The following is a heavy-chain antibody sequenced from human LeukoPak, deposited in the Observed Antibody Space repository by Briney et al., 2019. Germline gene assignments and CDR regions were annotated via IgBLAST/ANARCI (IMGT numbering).Heavy chain of an antibody. CDR1: GFTFSNYW. V-gene: IGHV3-7*03. Sequence: GGSLRLSCAASGFTFSNYWMTWVRQAPGKGLEWVANINREGSERYYVDSVKGRFTISRDDAKSSLYLKMNSLRAEDTAVYYCARGELVPNYWGQGTLVTVSS. CDR3: ARGELVPNY. J-gene: IGHJ4*02. D-gene: IGHD6-6*01. CDR2: INREGSER.